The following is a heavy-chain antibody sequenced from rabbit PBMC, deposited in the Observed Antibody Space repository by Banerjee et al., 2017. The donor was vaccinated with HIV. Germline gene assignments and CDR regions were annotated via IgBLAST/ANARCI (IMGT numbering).Heavy chain of an antibody. Sequence: QEQLKESGGGLVQPEGSLTLTCTASGLSFSTSYYICWVRQAPGKGLEWIACIYTSSGATYYASWANGRFTISKTSSTTVTLQMTSLTAADTATYFCARRAGGYGYAVLDLWGPGTLVTVS. D-gene: IGHD6-1*01. CDR1: GLSFSTSYY. J-gene: IGHJ3*01. CDR2: IYTSSGAT. CDR3: ARRAGGYGYAVLDL. V-gene: IGHV1S45*01.